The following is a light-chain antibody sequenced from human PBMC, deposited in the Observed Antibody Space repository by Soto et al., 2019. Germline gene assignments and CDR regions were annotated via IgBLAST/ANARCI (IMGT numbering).Light chain of an antibody. V-gene: IGKV1-5*03. Sequence: DIQMTQSPSTLSAPVGDRVTITCRASQNVSGWLAWYQQKPGKAPKLLIFKASRLQSGVPSRFSGSGSGTEFSLTISSLQPDDFATYYCQHYYSYSKTFGQGTRVEIK. CDR2: KAS. J-gene: IGKJ1*01. CDR3: QHYYSYSKT. CDR1: QNVSGW.